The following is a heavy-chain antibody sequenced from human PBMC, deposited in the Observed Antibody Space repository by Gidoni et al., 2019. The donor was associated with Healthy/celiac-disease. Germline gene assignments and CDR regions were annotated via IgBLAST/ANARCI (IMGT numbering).Heavy chain of an antibody. CDR3: AKDGQSPFDY. CDR1: GFTFSSYG. J-gene: IGHJ4*02. Sequence: QVQLVESGGGVVQPGRSLRLTCAASGFTFSSYGMHWVRQAPGNGLAWVAVIAYDGSNKYYADSVKGRFTISSDNSKNTLYLQMNSLRAEDTAVYYCAKDGQSPFDYWVQGTLVTVSS. V-gene: IGHV3-30*18. CDR2: IAYDGSNK.